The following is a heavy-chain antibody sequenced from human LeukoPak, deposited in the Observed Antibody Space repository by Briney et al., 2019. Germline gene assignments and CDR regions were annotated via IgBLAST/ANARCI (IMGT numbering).Heavy chain of an antibody. V-gene: IGHV4-39*07. Sequence: SETLSLTCTVSGGSISSSSYYWGWIRQPPGKGLEWIGSIYYSGSTYYYPSLKSRVTISVDTSKNQFSLKLSSVTAADTAVYYCASSPPSSSWSGGFDYWGQGTLVTVSS. J-gene: IGHJ4*02. D-gene: IGHD6-13*01. CDR1: GGSISSSSYY. CDR2: IYYSGST. CDR3: ASSPPSSSWSGGFDY.